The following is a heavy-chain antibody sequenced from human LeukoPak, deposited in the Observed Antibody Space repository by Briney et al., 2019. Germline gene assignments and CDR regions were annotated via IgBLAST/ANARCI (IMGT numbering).Heavy chain of an antibody. CDR1: GYTLTSYD. CDR3: TRETSSRYFDY. V-gene: IGHV1-8*01. CDR2: MNPNSGRT. J-gene: IGHJ4*02. Sequence: ASVKVSCKTSGYTLTSYDINWVRQATGQGLEWMGWMNPNSGRTGYAQNFQGRITITRNTSISTAYMELSSLRSEDTAVYYCTRETSSRYFDYWGQGTLVTVSS.